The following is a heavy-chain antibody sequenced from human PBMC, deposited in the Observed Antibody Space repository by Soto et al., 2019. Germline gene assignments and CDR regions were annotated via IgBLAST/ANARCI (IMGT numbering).Heavy chain of an antibody. CDR3: ARAATFNAYDV. CDR2: ISNNEGNT. J-gene: IGHJ3*01. CDR1: GFTFSSFA. Sequence: EVQLVESGGGLVQPGGSLRLSCAAAGFTFSSFAMHWVRQAPGKGLKYVAAISNNEGNTYYANSVKGRFTISRDDSQNMVYLQMGSLRTEDMAVYYCARAATFNAYDVWGQGTMVTVSS. V-gene: IGHV3-64*01. D-gene: IGHD6-13*01.